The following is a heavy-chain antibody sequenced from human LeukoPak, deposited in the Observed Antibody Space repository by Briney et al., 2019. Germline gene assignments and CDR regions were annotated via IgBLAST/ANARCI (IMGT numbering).Heavy chain of an antibody. Sequence: PGGSLRLSCAASGFIFSSHAMSWVRQAPGKGLEWVSGMSGSGGSTYYAGSVKGRFTISRDNSENTLYLQMTSLRAEDTAVYYCAKEYSYDSGGDAFDVWGQGTLVTVSS. CDR2: MSGSGGST. V-gene: IGHV3-23*01. J-gene: IGHJ3*01. D-gene: IGHD3-22*01. CDR1: GFIFSSHA. CDR3: AKEYSYDSGGDAFDV.